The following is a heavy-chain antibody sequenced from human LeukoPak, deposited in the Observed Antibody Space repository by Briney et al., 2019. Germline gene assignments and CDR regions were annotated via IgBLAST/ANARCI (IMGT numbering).Heavy chain of an antibody. CDR3: AKDTPLFYHYYGIDV. V-gene: IGHV3-43*02. CDR2: ISGDGTIT. CDR1: GLNLDAYA. J-gene: IGHJ6*02. Sequence: GGSLRLSCAASGLNLDAYAMHWVGQAPGKGLDLVSLISGDGTITYYADSVKGRFTISRDNSKNSLFLEMNSLRSEDTALYYCAKDTPLFYHYYGIDVWGQGTTVTVSS.